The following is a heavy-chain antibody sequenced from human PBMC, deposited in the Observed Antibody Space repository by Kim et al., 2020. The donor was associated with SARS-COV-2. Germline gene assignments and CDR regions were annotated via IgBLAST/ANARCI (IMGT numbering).Heavy chain of an antibody. CDR1: GYTLTELS. D-gene: IGHD3-10*01. CDR3: ATDLRRGGPYYYYGMDV. V-gene: IGHV1-24*01. Sequence: ASVKVSCKVSGYTLTELSMHWVRQAPGKGLEWMGGFDPEDGETIYAQKFQGRVTMTEDTSTDTAYMELSSLRSEDTAVYYCATDLRRGGPYYYYGMDVWGQGTTVTVSS. CDR2: FDPEDGET. J-gene: IGHJ6*02.